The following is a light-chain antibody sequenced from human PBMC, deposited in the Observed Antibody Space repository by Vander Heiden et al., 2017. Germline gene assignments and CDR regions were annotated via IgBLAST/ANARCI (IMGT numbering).Light chain of an antibody. CDR3: SSYTSSSLGVV. CDR1: SSDVGGYNY. J-gene: IGLJ2*01. V-gene: IGLV2-14*01. CDR2: EVS. Sequence: QSALTQPASVAGSPGHSTTTSCTGTSSDVGGYNYVSWYQQHPGKAPKLMIYEVSNRPSGVSNRFSGSKSGNTASLTISGLQAEDEADYYCSSYTSSSLGVVFGGGTKLTVL.